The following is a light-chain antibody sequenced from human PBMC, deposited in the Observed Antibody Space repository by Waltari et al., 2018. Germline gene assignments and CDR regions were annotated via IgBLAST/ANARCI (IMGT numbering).Light chain of an antibody. V-gene: IGKV3-15*01. CDR1: ESSSYN. J-gene: IGKJ4*01. CDR2: GAS. CDR3: HQFNDGPPRVT. Sequence: EIVVTQSPATLSLSPGETATLFCRANESSSYNVAWYLQRPGQAPRLLVYGASNRGTGVPARFTGDGSGPDLTLTIINLQPEDFGVYYCHQFNDGPPRVTFGGGTRV.